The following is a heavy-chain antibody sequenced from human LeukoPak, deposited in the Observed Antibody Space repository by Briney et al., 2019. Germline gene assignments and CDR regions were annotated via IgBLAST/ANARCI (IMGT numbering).Heavy chain of an antibody. D-gene: IGHD5-12*01. Sequence: SETLSLTCTVSGGSISSSSYYWGWLRQPPGTGREWIGSVYYSGSTYYTPSLKSRVTISVDTSKNQFSLKLSSVTAADTAVYYCARALPKAGWLRLTGSYYFGYWGQGTLVTVSS. CDR2: VYYSGST. V-gene: IGHV4-39*07. CDR3: ARALPKAGWLRLTGSYYFGY. J-gene: IGHJ4*02. CDR1: GGSISSSSYY.